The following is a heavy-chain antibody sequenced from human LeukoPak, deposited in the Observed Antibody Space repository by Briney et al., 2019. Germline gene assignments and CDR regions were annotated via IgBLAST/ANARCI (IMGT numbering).Heavy chain of an antibody. D-gene: IGHD3-22*01. CDR3: ARLGGYYDSSGYYSVDY. CDR1: GYTFTSYY. CDR2: MNPNSGNT. J-gene: IGHJ4*02. Sequence: ASVKVSCKASGYTFTSYYMHWVRQAPGQGLEWMGWMNPNSGNTGYAQKFQGRVTMTRNTSISTAYMELSSLRSEDTAVYYCARLGGYYDSSGYYSVDYWGQGTLVTVSS. V-gene: IGHV1-8*02.